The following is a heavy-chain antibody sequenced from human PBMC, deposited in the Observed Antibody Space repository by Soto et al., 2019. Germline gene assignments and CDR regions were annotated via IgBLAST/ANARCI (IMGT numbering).Heavy chain of an antibody. V-gene: IGHV1-18*01. Sequence: QVQLVQSGAEVKKPGASVKVSCEAYGYTFRNYGITWVRQAPGQVLEWMGWVSAYNRNTNYAQKFQERVTMTTDTSTSTAYMELRSLRSDDTAIYLCARERQWESVPYWGQGTLVTVSS. CDR3: ARERQWESVPY. CDR1: GYTFRNYG. CDR2: VSAYNRNT. J-gene: IGHJ4*02. D-gene: IGHD1-26*01.